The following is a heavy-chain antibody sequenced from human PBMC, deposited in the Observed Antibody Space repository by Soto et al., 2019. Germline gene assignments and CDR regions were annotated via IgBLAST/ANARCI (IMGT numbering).Heavy chain of an antibody. J-gene: IGHJ4*02. D-gene: IGHD6-6*01. CDR1: GYTFTSHA. V-gene: IGHV1-3*05. CDR3: ARGPSLPYFDY. CDR2: INAGNGNT. Sequence: QVHHVQSGAEEKKPGASVKVSCKASGYTFTSHAIHWVRQAPGQRLEWMGWINAGNGNTKYSQNFQDRVTITRDTSGSTAYMELSSLRSEDTAVYYCARGPSLPYFDYWGQGTLVTVSS.